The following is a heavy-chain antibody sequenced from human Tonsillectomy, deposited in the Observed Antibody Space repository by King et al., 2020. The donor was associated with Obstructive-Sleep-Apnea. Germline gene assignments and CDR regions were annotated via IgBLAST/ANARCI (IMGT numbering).Heavy chain of an antibody. CDR2: ISYDGSNK. CDR1: GFTFSSYA. D-gene: IGHD5-24*01. CDR3: ARVEILDY. J-gene: IGHJ4*02. V-gene: IGHV3-30-3*01. Sequence: VQLVESGGGVVQPGRSLRLSCAASGFTFSSYAMHWVRQAPGKGREWVAVISYDGSNKYYADSVKGRFTISRDNSKNTLYLQMNSLRAEDTAVYYCARVEILDYWGQGTLVTVSS.